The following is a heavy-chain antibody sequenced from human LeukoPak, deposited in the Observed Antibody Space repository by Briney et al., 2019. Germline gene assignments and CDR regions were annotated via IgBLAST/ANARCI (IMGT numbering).Heavy chain of an antibody. Sequence: ASVKVSFKASGYTFSVYYMHWVRQAPGQGVEWMGWINPNSGGTNYAQKFQGRVTMTRDTSISTAYMELIRLRSADTAVYYCARVGRAFTARSSFFDYWGQGTLVTVSS. V-gene: IGHV1-2*02. J-gene: IGHJ4*02. CDR1: GYTFSVYY. D-gene: IGHD6-6*01. CDR2: INPNSGGT. CDR3: ARVGRAFTARSSFFDY.